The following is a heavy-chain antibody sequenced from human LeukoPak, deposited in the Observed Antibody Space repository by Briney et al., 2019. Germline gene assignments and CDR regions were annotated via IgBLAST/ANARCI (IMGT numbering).Heavy chain of an antibody. D-gene: IGHD5-18*01. J-gene: IGHJ4*02. Sequence: GGSLRLSCAASGFTFSNYAMNWVRQAPGKGLEWVSTISSSGGSAFYADSLKGRFTISRDNSKNTLYLQMNSLRAEDTALYYCAMNTPLAYWGQGTLVTVSS. CDR1: GFTFSNYA. CDR3: AMNTPLAY. CDR2: ISSSGGSA. V-gene: IGHV3-23*01.